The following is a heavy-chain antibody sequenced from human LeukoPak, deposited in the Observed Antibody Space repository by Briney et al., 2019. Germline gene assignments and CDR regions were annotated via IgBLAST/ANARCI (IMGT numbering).Heavy chain of an antibody. CDR2: IKSKTDGGTT. CDR3: TFPPDY. J-gene: IGHJ4*02. V-gene: IGHV3-15*01. Sequence: PGGSLRLSCAASGFTFRTYWMTCVRQAPGKGLEWVGRIKSKTDGGTTDYAAPVQGRFTISRDDSKNTLYLQMNSLKTEDTAVYYCTFPPDYWGQGTLVTVSS. CDR1: GFTFRTYW.